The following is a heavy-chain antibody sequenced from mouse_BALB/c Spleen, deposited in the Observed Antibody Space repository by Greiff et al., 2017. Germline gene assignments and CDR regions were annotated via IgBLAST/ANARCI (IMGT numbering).Heavy chain of an antibody. V-gene: IGHV1-18*01. CDR2: INPNNGGT. CDR3: ARGEGNYYGRSWEYFED. D-gene: IGHD1-1*01. Sequence: VQLQQSGPELVKPGASVKIPCKASGYTFTDYNMDWVKQSHGKSLEWIGDINPNNGGTIYNQKFKGKATLTVDKSSSTAYMELRSLTSEDTAVYYGARGEGNYYGRSWEYFEDGGEGNTRT. CDR1: GYTFTDYN. J-gene: IGHJ2*01.